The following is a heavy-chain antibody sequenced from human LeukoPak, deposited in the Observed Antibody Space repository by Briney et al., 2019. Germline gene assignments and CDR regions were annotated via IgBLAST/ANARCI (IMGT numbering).Heavy chain of an antibody. CDR3: ARGSQIVVVPAATFDP. CDR1: GYTFTGYY. Sequence: ASVKVSCKASGYTFTGYYMHWVRQAPGQGLEWMGWINPNSGGTNYAQKFQGRVTMTRDTSISTAYMEPSRLRSDDTAVYYCARGSQIVVVPAATFDPWGQGTLVTVSS. V-gene: IGHV1-2*02. D-gene: IGHD2-2*01. CDR2: INPNSGGT. J-gene: IGHJ5*02.